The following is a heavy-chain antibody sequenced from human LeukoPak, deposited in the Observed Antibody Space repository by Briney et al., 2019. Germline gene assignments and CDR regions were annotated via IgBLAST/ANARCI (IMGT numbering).Heavy chain of an antibody. Sequence: GASVKVSCTASGYTFTSYGISWVRQAPGQGLEWMGWISAYNGNTNYAQKLQGRVTMTTDTSTSTAYMELRSLRSDDTAVYYCARVRGMEGYSSGWRPKRGYFDYWGQGTLVTVSS. CDR2: ISAYNGNT. J-gene: IGHJ4*02. CDR3: ARVRGMEGYSSGWRPKRGYFDY. D-gene: IGHD6-19*01. V-gene: IGHV1-18*01. CDR1: GYTFTSYG.